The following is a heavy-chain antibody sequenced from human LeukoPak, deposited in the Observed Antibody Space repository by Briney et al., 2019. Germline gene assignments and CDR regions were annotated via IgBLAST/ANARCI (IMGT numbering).Heavy chain of an antibody. V-gene: IGHV3-23*01. CDR3: AKDHFSGSYSYRYFDL. J-gene: IGHJ2*01. CDR2: ISGSGGST. CDR1: GFTFSSYA. D-gene: IGHD1-26*01. Sequence: PGGSLRLSCAASGFTFSSYAMSWVRQAPGKGLEWVSAISGSGGSTYYADSVKGRFTISRDNSKNTLYLQMNSLRAEDTAVYYCAKDHFSGSYSYRYFDLWGRGTLVTVSS.